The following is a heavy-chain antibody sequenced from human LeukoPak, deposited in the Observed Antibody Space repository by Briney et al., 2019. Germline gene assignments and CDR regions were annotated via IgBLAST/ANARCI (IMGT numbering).Heavy chain of an antibody. CDR3: AKKGYYDGSGYYMYYFDH. V-gene: IGHV3-23*01. D-gene: IGHD3-22*01. CDR2: ISGSGGTA. Sequence: GGSLRLSCAASGFTFSIYAMSWVRQAPGKGLEWVSAISGSGGTAYYADSVKGRFTISRDNSKNTLYLQMNSLRAEDTAVYYCAKKGYYDGSGYYMYYFDHWGQGTLVTISS. CDR1: GFTFSIYA. J-gene: IGHJ4*02.